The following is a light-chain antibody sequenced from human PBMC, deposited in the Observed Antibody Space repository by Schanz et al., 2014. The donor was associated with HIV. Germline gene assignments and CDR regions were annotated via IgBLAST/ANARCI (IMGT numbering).Light chain of an antibody. CDR3: TSYTTNRTVT. Sequence: QSALTQPRSVSGSPGQSVTISCTGTRNDVGTYNLVSWYQQHPGKAPKLMIYDVSNRPSGVSSRFSGSKSANTASLTISGLQPDDEGDYYCTSYTTNRTVTFGGGTKVTVL. CDR1: RNDVGTYNL. CDR2: DVS. J-gene: IGLJ3*02. V-gene: IGLV2-14*02.